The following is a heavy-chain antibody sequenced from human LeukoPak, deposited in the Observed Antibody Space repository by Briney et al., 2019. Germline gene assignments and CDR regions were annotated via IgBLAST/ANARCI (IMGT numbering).Heavy chain of an antibody. V-gene: IGHV4-39*01. Sequence: SETLSLTCTVSGGSISSSSYYWGWIRQPPGKGLEWIGSIYYSGSTYYNPSLKSRVTISVDTSKNQFSLKLSSVTAADTAVYYCARKTMAPTTFFDYWGQGTLVTVSS. CDR2: IYYSGST. CDR3: ARKTMAPTTFFDY. CDR1: GGSISSSSYY. J-gene: IGHJ4*02. D-gene: IGHD4/OR15-4a*01.